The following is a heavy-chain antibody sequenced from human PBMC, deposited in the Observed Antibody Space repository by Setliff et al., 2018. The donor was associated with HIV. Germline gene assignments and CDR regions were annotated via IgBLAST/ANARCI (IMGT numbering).Heavy chain of an antibody. CDR1: GGSVSGYY. CDR3: ARHRDPPGTSWIFYYYYMDL. CDR2: VYQSGST. V-gene: IGHV4-39*01. Sequence: SETLSLTCTISGGSVSGYYWGWIRQPPGKRLEWLGSVYQSGSTSYNPSLSSRLTISVDTSKNQVSLRLSSVTAADTGVYYCARHRDPPGTSWIFYYYYMDLWGGGTTVTVSS. D-gene: IGHD2-2*01. J-gene: IGHJ6*03.